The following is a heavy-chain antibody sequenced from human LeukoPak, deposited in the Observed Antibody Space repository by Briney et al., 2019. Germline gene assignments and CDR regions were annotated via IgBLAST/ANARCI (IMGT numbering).Heavy chain of an antibody. V-gene: IGHV1-18*01. CDR3: AIRQISGSYCLNY. J-gene: IGHJ4*02. D-gene: IGHD1-26*01. Sequence: ASVKVSCKASGYTFTSYGISWVRQAPGQGLEWMGWISAYNGNTNYAQKLQGRVTMTTDTSTSTACMELRSLRSDNTAVYYCAIRQISGSYCLNYWGQGTLVTVSS. CDR1: GYTFTSYG. CDR2: ISAYNGNT.